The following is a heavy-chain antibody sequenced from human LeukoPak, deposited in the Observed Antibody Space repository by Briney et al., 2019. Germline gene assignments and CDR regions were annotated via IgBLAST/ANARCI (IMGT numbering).Heavy chain of an antibody. CDR1: GGSISSGGYY. Sequence: SETLSLTCTVSGGSISSGGYYWSWIRQHPGKGLEWIGYIYYSGSTYYNPSLKSRVTISVDTSKNQFSLKLSSVTAADTAVYYCARALSTYYYDSSGYYYDYWGQGTLVTVSS. V-gene: IGHV4-31*03. D-gene: IGHD3-22*01. J-gene: IGHJ4*02. CDR2: IYYSGST. CDR3: ARALSTYYYDSSGYYYDY.